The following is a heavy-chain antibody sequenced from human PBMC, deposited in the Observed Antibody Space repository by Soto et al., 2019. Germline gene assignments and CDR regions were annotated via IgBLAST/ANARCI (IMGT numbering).Heavy chain of an antibody. CDR1: GFPFDDYA. CDR2: ISWNSGSI. V-gene: IGHV3-9*01. D-gene: IGHD3-10*01. CDR3: AKVSSGSYYWGYYFDY. Sequence: EVQLVESGGGLVQPGRYLRLFCAASGFPFDDYAMHWVRQALGKGLEWVSGISWNSGSIGYADSVKGRFTISRDNAKNSLYLQMNSLSAEDTALYYCAKVSSGSYYWGYYFDYWGQGTLVPVSS. J-gene: IGHJ4*02.